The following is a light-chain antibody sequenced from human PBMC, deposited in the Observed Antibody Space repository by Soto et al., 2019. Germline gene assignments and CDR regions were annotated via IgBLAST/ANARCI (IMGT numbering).Light chain of an antibody. J-gene: IGLJ1*01. CDR1: SSDVGGYNY. V-gene: IGLV2-8*01. CDR2: EVS. Sequence: QSVLTQPPSASGSPGQSVTISCTGTSSDVGGYNYVSWYQQHPGKAPKLMIYEVSKRPSGVPDRFSGSKPGNTASLTVSGLQAEDEADYYCSSYAGSNIHYVFGTGTKVTVL. CDR3: SSYAGSNIHYV.